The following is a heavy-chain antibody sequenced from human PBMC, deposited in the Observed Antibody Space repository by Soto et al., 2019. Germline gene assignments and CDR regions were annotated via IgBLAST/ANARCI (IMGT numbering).Heavy chain of an antibody. Sequence: ASVKVSCKASGHSFATYGFSWVRQAPGQGLECVGWISAHNGDTHYSQKFQGRVTLTTDTSTNTGYMELRSLTSDDTAVYFCATEPIYYNDGSGYYPLGHWG. V-gene: IGHV1-18*04. CDR3: ATEPIYYNDGSGYYPLGH. J-gene: IGHJ1*01. CDR2: ISAHNGDT. D-gene: IGHD3-22*01. CDR1: GHSFATYG.